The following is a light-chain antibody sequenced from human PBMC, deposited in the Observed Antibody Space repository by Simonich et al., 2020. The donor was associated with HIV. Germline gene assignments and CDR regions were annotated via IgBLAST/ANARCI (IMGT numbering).Light chain of an antibody. CDR3: QQLNSFT. J-gene: IGKJ3*01. CDR2: AAS. V-gene: IGKV1-9*01. CDR1: QSISSY. Sequence: DIQMTQSPSSLSASVGDRVTITCRASQSISSYLAWYQQKPGKAPKLLIYAASTFPSGVPSRFSGSGSGTEFTLTISSLQPEDFATYYCQQLNSFTFGPGTKVDIK.